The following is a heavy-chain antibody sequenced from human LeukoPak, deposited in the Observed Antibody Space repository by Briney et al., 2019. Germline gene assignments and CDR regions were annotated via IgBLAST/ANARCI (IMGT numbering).Heavy chain of an antibody. J-gene: IGHJ1*01. D-gene: IGHD3-22*01. CDR3: ARDSGDYYDSSGCPQH. CDR2: IIPILGIA. V-gene: IGHV1-69*04. Sequence: ASVKVSCKASGGTFSSYTISWVRQAPGQGLEWMGRIIPILGIANYAQKFQGRVTITADKSTSTAYMELSSLRSEDTAVYYCARDSGDYYDSSGCPQHWGQGTLVTVSS. CDR1: GGTFSSYT.